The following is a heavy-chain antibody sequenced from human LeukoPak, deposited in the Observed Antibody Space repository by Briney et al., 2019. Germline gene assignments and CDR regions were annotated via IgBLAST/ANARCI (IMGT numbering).Heavy chain of an antibody. V-gene: IGHV3-48*03. D-gene: IGHD2-2*01. CDR3: VTLSST. J-gene: IGHJ5*02. CDR2: ISSSGTGI. CDR1: GFTFSSYE. Sequence: PGGSLRLSCAASGFTFSSYEMSWVRQAPGKGLERVAYISSSGTGIYYADSVKGRFTISRDNAKNSLYLQMNSLRAEDTAVYYCVTLSSTWGQGTLVTVSS.